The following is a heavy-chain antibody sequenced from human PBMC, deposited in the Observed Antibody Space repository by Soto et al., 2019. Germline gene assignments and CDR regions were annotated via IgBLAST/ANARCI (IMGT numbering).Heavy chain of an antibody. CDR3: AKDSGGYAYYYYYMDV. J-gene: IGHJ6*03. CDR2: ISWNSGSI. V-gene: IGHV3-9*01. D-gene: IGHD5-12*01. Sequence: GGSLRLSCAASGFTFDDYAMHWVRQAPGKGLEWVSGISWNSGSIGYADSVKGRFTISRDNAKNSLYLQMNSLRAEDTALYYCAKDSGGYAYYYYYMDVWGKGTTVTVSS. CDR1: GFTFDDYA.